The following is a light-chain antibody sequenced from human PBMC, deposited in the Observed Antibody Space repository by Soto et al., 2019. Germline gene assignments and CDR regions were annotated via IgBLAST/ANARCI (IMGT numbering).Light chain of an antibody. J-gene: IGKJ4*01. CDR3: LQYNHYPLT. CDR1: QTINSW. V-gene: IGKV1-5*03. CDR2: KAS. Sequence: DIQMTQSPSTLSSSVGERATLTCRASQTINSWLAWYQQRPGKGPKLLIHKASNLEGGVPARFSGSASGTEFTLTISSLQPDDFATYYCLQYNHYPLTFGGGTKVEIK.